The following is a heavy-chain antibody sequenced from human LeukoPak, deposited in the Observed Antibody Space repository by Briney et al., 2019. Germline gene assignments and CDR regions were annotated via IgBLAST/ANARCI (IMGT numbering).Heavy chain of an antibody. CDR1: GGTFSSYA. V-gene: IGHV1-69*05. D-gene: IGHD6-6*01. J-gene: IGHJ6*03. CDR3: ARVFRIAARRHYYYMDV. Sequence: SVKVSCKAFGGTFSSYAISWVRQAPGQGLEWMGGIIPIFGTANYAQKFQGRVTITTDESTSTAYMELSSLRSEDTAVYYCARVFRIAARRHYYYMDVWGKGTTVTVSS. CDR2: IIPIFGTA.